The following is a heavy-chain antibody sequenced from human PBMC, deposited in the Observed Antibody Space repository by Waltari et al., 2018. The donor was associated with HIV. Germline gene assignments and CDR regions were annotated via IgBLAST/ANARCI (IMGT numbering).Heavy chain of an antibody. CDR2: SDHSGST. D-gene: IGHD1-26*01. CDR3: ARASLQWELHDAFDI. V-gene: IGHV4-38-2*01. Sequence: QVQLQESGPGLVKPSETLSLTCAVSGYSISSGYYWGWIRQPPGKGLEWIGSSDHSGSTYYNPSLKSRVTISVDTSKNQFSLKLSSVTAADTAVYYCARASLQWELHDAFDIWGQGTMVTVSS. J-gene: IGHJ3*02. CDR1: GYSISSGYY.